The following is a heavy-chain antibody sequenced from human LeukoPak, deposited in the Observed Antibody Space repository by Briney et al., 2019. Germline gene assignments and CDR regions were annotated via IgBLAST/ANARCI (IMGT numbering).Heavy chain of an antibody. V-gene: IGHV3-23*01. J-gene: IGHJ6*02. CDR3: VNQGAKNYYGMDV. CDR2: ISGSGGST. D-gene: IGHD2-15*01. Sequence: PGGSLGLSCAASGFTFSSYAMSWVRQAPGKGLEWVSAISGSGGSTYYADSVKGRFTISRDNSKNTLYLQMNSLRAEDTAVYYCVNQGAKNYYGMDVWGQGTTVTVSS. CDR1: GFTFSSYA.